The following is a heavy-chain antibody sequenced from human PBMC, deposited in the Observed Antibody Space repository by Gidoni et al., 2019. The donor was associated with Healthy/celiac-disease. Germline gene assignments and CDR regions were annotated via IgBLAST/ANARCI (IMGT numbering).Heavy chain of an antibody. J-gene: IGHJ4*02. CDR2: ISGG. D-gene: IGHD3-16*01. CDR1: GLTFSSYA. CDR3: AKDLFGTG. V-gene: IGHV3-23*01. Sequence: EVQLLESGGGWGQPGGSLRLSCAASGLTFSSYAMSWVSSAPGKGLEWVSAISGGSNISRDNSKNTLYLQMNRLRAEDTAVYYCAKDLFGTGWGQGTLVTVSS.